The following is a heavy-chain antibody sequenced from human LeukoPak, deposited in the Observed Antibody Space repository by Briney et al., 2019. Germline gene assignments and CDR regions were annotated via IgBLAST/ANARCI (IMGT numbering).Heavy chain of an antibody. CDR3: ARDLEGCFDY. CDR2: IKQDGSEK. Sequence: GGSLRLSCAASGFTFSSYSMNWVRQAPGKGLEWVANIKQDGSEKYYVDSVKGRFTISRDNAKNSLYLQMNSLRAEDTAVYYCARDLEGCFDYWGQGTLVTVSS. CDR1: GFTFSSYS. J-gene: IGHJ4*02. V-gene: IGHV3-7*01.